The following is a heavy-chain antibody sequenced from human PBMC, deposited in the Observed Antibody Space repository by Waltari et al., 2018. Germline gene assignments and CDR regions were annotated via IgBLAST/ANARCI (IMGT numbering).Heavy chain of an antibody. J-gene: IGHJ4*02. Sequence: EVQLVESGGGLVKPGGSLRLSCAASGFTFSRYSMTWVRQAPGKGLEWVSSISSSSSYIYYADSVKGRFTISRDNAKNSLYLQMNSLRAEDTAVYYCARDLSRGSSGYPLRYWGQGTLVTVSS. CDR1: GFTFSRYS. V-gene: IGHV3-21*01. D-gene: IGHD3-22*01. CDR2: ISSSSSYI. CDR3: ARDLSRGSSGYPLRY.